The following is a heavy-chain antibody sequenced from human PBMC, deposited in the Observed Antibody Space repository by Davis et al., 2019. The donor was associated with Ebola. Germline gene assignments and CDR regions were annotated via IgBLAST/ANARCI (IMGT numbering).Heavy chain of an antibody. V-gene: IGHV1-18*01. Sequence: ASVKVSCKASGYTFTNFGITWVRQAPGQGLEWMGWISAYNGKTKYSQKLQGRVTMTRDISTSTAYMELRSLRSDDTAVYYCARDVVVAPAIQGHFQHWGQGTLVTVSS. J-gene: IGHJ1*01. CDR2: ISAYNGKT. D-gene: IGHD2-2*01. CDR3: ARDVVVAPAIQGHFQH. CDR1: GYTFTNFG.